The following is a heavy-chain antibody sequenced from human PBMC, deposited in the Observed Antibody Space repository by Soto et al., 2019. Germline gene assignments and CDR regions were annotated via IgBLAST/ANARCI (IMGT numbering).Heavy chain of an antibody. D-gene: IGHD6-19*01. CDR2: ISYDGSNK. Sequence: GGSLRLSCAASGFTFSSYAMHWVRQAPGKGLEWVAVISYDGSNKYYADSVKGRFTISRDNSKNTLYLQMNSLRAEDTAVYYGARDLGTLKEIAVAGTADYWGQGTLVTVSS. V-gene: IGHV3-30-3*01. J-gene: IGHJ4*02. CDR1: GFTFSSYA. CDR3: ARDLGTLKEIAVAGTADY.